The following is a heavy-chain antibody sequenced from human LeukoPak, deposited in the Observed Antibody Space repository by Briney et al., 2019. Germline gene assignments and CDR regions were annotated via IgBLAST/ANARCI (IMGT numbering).Heavy chain of an antibody. Sequence: SETLSLTCTVSGGSISSSSYYWGWIRQPPGKGLEWIGSIYYSGSTYYNPSLKSRVTISVDTSKNQFSLKLSSVTAADTAVYYCARGSKGRGLIISDYWGQGTLVTVSS. D-gene: IGHD3-10*01. CDR3: ARGSKGRGLIISDY. CDR2: IYYSGST. J-gene: IGHJ4*02. CDR1: GGSISSSSYY. V-gene: IGHV4-39*01.